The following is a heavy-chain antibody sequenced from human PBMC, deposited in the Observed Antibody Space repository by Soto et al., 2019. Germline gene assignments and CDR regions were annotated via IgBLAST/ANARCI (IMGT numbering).Heavy chain of an antibody. V-gene: IGHV1-8*01. CDR3: ARGNPFNYAGFDV. CDR2: MNAKSGDT. Sequence: ASVKVSCEASGYTFSDFYINWLREASGQGPEWMGWMNAKSGDTFFAQRFQGKFNMTWDTSLSTAYMEVGSLTSDDTAMYYCARGNPFNYAGFDVWGQGTTVTVSS. D-gene: IGHD3-16*01. CDR1: GYTFSDFY. J-gene: IGHJ6*02.